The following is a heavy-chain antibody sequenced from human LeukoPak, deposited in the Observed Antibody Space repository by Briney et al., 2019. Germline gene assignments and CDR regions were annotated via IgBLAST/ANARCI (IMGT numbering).Heavy chain of an antibody. Sequence: SGTLSLTCTVSGDSINSLDLWSWVRQPPGKGLEWIGEMYLSGTTHSNPSVKSRVTISIDKSKNQFSLKLSSVTAADTAVYYCARELGGYSYGYYYYYGMDVWGQGTTVTVSS. CDR2: MYLSGTT. CDR3: ARELGGYSYGYYYYYGMDV. V-gene: IGHV4-4*02. J-gene: IGHJ6*02. D-gene: IGHD5-18*01. CDR1: GDSINSLDL.